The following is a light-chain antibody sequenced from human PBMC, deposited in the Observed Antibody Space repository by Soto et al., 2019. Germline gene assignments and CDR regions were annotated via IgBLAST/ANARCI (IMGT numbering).Light chain of an antibody. Sequence: IVLTQSPVTLSLSPWQRATLSCRASQTVGSNYLAWYQQKPGQAPRVLIHGASSRATGIPDRFNGSGSGTDFTFTISRLEPEDFAVYYCQQYGSSPLTFGGGTKVDIK. V-gene: IGKV3-20*01. CDR2: GAS. CDR3: QQYGSSPLT. J-gene: IGKJ4*01. CDR1: QTVGSNY.